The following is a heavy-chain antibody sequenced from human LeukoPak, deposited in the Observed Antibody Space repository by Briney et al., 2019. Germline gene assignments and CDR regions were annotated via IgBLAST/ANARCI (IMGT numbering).Heavy chain of an antibody. J-gene: IGHJ4*02. Sequence: PGRSLRLSCAASGFTFSNYGMHGVRQAPGRGLAWVAVIWYEGRNKYYADSVKGRFTISRDNSKNTLYLQMNSLRAEDTAVYYCARDGSAAGTGTFFDYWGQGTLVTVSS. CDR2: IWYEGRNK. V-gene: IGHV3-33*01. D-gene: IGHD6-13*01. CDR1: GFTFSNYG. CDR3: ARDGSAAGTGTFFDY.